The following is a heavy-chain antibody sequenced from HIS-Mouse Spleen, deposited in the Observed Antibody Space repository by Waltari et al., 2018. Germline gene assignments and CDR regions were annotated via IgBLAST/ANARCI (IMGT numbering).Heavy chain of an antibody. V-gene: IGHV4-39*07. CDR1: GGSISSSSYY. Sequence: QLQLQESGPGLLKPSETLSLTCTVSGGSISSSSYYWGWIRQPPGKGLEWIGSIYYSGSTSYNPSLKSRVTISVDTSKNQFSLKLSSVTAADTAVYYCAREIPYSSSWYDWYFDLWGLGTLVTVSS. CDR3: AREIPYSSSWYDWYFDL. D-gene: IGHD6-13*01. J-gene: IGHJ2*01. CDR2: IYYSGST.